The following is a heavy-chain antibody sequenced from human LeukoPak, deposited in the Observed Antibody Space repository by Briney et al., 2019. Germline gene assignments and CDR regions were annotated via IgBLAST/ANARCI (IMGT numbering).Heavy chain of an antibody. J-gene: IGHJ5*02. D-gene: IGHD2-21*02. Sequence: GGSLRLSCAASGFTFSSYWMHWVRQAPGKGLVWVSRINSDGSSTSYADSVKGRFTISRDNAKNTLYLQMNSLRAEDTAVYYCARDPQCGGDCYEGRFDPWGQGTLVTVSS. CDR3: ARDPQCGGDCYEGRFDP. CDR2: INSDGSST. CDR1: GFTFSSYW. V-gene: IGHV3-74*01.